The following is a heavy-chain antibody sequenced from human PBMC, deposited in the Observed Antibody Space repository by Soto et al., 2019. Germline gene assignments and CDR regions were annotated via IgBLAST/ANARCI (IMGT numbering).Heavy chain of an antibody. D-gene: IGHD6-13*01. CDR1: GFSFSDHY. CDR2: TRNRANRYTT. V-gene: IGHV3-72*01. J-gene: IGHJ3*02. CDR3: TRVRSSTWGLDAFDI. Sequence: PGGSLRLSCAASGFSFSDHYMDWVRQAPGKGLEWVGRTRNRANRYTTEYAASVKGRFTISRDDSKNSLYLQMNSLETEDTAVYYCTRVRSSTWGLDAFDIWGQGIMVTVSS.